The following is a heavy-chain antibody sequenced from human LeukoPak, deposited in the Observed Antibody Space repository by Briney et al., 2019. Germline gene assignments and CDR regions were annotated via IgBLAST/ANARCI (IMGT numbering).Heavy chain of an antibody. CDR3: ARVYGSYSYYFDS. CDR1: GGSFSGYY. D-gene: IGHD1-26*01. CDR2: INHSGST. V-gene: IGHV4-34*01. Sequence: SETLSLTCAVYGGSFSGYYWSWIRQPPGKGLEWIGEINHSGSTNYNPSLKSRVTISVDTSKNQFSLKLSSVTAADTAVYYCARVYGSYSYYFDSWGQGTLVTVSS. J-gene: IGHJ4*02.